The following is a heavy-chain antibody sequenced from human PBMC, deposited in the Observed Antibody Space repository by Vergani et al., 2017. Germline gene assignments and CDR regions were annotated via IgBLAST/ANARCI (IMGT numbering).Heavy chain of an antibody. CDR1: GFTFSNAW. D-gene: IGHD4-11*01. V-gene: IGHV3-15*01. J-gene: IGHJ1*01. CDR2: IKSKTDGGTT. Sequence: EVQLVESGGGLVKPGGSLRLSCAASGFTFSNAWMSWVRQAPGKGLEWVGRIKSKTDGGTTDYAAPVKGRFTISRDDSKNTLYLQMNSLKTEDTAVYYFTAGVGYYSRSVDYSVNWAKYFQHGDQRSLVTVS. CDR3: TAGVGYYSRSVDYSVNWAKYFQH.